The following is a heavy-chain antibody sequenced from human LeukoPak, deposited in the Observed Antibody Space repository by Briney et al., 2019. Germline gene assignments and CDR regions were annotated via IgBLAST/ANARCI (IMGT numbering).Heavy chain of an antibody. CDR2: TVYRINGYS. CDR3: ASAMRKAAAGTFYFDY. D-gene: IGHD6-13*01. J-gene: IGHJ4*02. V-gene: IGHV6-1*01. Sequence: QALSLTSAISGDRVSINSATCNWIRQSPSRGLDWQGRTVYRINGYSDYVVSANSLIGINPDTSKNQFSLQLNSVTPEDTAVYYWASAMRKAAAGTFYFDYWGQGTLVTVSS. CDR1: GDRVSINSAT.